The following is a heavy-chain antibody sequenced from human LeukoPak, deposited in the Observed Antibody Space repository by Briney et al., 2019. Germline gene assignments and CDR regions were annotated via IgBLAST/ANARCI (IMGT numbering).Heavy chain of an antibody. CDR1: GFTFSSYS. Sequence: PGGSLRLSSAASGFTFSSYSMNWVRQAPGKGLEWVSYISSSSSTIYYADSVKGRFTISRDNAKNSLYLQMNSLRAEDTAVYYCAKDRPITMVRGVLDYWGQGTLVTVSS. D-gene: IGHD3-10*01. J-gene: IGHJ4*02. V-gene: IGHV3-48*04. CDR2: ISSSSSTI. CDR3: AKDRPITMVRGVLDY.